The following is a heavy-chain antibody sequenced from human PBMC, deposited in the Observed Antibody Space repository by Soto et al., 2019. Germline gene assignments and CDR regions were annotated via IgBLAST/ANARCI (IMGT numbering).Heavy chain of an antibody. CDR3: AKDSLVGYYGSGSSVRYYYGMGV. Sequence: VQLVESGGGVVQPGRSLRLSCAASGFTFSSYGMHWVRQAPGKGLEWVAVISYDGSNKYYADSVKGRFTISRDNSKNTLYLQMNSLRAEDTAVYYCAKDSLVGYYGSGSSVRYYYGMGVWGQGTTVTVSS. J-gene: IGHJ6*02. D-gene: IGHD3-10*01. CDR2: ISYDGSNK. V-gene: IGHV3-30*18. CDR1: GFTFSSYG.